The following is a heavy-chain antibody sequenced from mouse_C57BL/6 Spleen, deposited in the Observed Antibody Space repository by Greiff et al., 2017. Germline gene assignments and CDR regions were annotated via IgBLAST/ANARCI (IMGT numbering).Heavy chain of an antibody. V-gene: IGHV5-4*01. D-gene: IGHD1-1*01. CDR1: GFTFSSYA. J-gene: IGHJ3*01. CDR3: ARDTLTTVVAPFAY. CDR2: ISDGGSYT. Sequence: VQGVESGGGLVKPGGSLKLSCAASGFTFSSYAMSWVRQTPEKRLEWVATISDGGSYTYYPDNVKGRFTISRDNAKNNLYLQMSHLKSEDTAMYYCARDTLTTVVAPFAYWGQGTLVTVSA.